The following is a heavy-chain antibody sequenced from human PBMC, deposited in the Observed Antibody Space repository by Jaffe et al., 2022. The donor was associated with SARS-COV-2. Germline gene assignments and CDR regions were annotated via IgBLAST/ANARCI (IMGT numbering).Heavy chain of an antibody. CDR1: GFTFSSYA. J-gene: IGHJ4*02. Sequence: QVQLVESGGGVVQPGRSLRLSCAASGFTFSSYAVHWVRQAPGKGLEWVAVISDDGSNKYYADSVKGRFTISRDNSKNTLYLQMNSLRAEDAAVYYCARVLLKPGTPECAFDYWGQGTLVTVSS. V-gene: IGHV3-30-3*01. CDR3: ARVLLKPGTPECAFDY. CDR2: ISDDGSNK. D-gene: IGHD1-1*01.